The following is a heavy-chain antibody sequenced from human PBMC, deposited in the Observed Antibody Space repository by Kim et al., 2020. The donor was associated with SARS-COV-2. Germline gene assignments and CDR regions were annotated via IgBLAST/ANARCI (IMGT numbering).Heavy chain of an antibody. V-gene: IGHV3-7*05. CDR2: IKQDGSEK. Sequence: GGSLRLSCAVSGFTFSNYWMNWVRQAPGKGLEWVASIKQDGSEKYYVDSVKGRFTISRDNAKNSLYLQMNSLRAEDTAVYYCARYSGSDSPFDYWGQGTLVTVSS. D-gene: IGHD5-12*01. J-gene: IGHJ4*02. CDR1: GFTFSNYW. CDR3: ARYSGSDSPFDY.